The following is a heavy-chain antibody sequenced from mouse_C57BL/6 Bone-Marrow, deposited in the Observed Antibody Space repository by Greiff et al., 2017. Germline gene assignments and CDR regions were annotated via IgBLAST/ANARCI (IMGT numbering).Heavy chain of an antibody. CDR2: ILPGSGST. CDR3: ARRMARYYYGGYWYFDV. J-gene: IGHJ1*03. V-gene: IGHV1-9*01. D-gene: IGHD1-1*01. Sequence: QVQLKQSGAELMKPGASVKLSCKATGYTFTGYWIEWVKQRPGHGLEWIGEILPGSGSTNYNEKFKGKATFTADTSSNTAYMQLSSLTTEDSAIYDGARRMARYYYGGYWYFDVWGTGTTLTVSS. CDR1: GYTFTGYW.